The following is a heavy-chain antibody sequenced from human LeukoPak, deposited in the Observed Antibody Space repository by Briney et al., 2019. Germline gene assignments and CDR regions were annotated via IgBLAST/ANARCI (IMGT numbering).Heavy chain of an antibody. V-gene: IGHV1-18*01. CDR2: ISAYNGNT. CDR3: ARDDGLRYFDWLPQTHSATAFDI. Sequence: ASVKVSCKASGYTFTSYGISWVRQAPGQGLEWMGWISAYNGNTNYAQKLQGRVTMTTDTSTSTAYMELRSLRSDDTAVYYCARDDGLRYFDWLPQTHSATAFDIWGQGTMVTVSS. D-gene: IGHD3-9*01. J-gene: IGHJ3*02. CDR1: GYTFTSYG.